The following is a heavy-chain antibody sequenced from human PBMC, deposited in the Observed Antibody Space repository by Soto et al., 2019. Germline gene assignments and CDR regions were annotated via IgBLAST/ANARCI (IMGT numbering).Heavy chain of an antibody. V-gene: IGHV3-9*01. Sequence: EEQLVESGGGLGQPGRSLRLSFAASGFTFDDYAMHWVRQVPGKGLEWVSGISWNSGSITYADSVKGRFTISRDNAKNSLSLQINSLRAEDTALYYCTKGNGWSPTGDAFDIWGQGTMLIVSS. CDR2: ISWNSGSI. CDR1: GFTFDDYA. D-gene: IGHD6-19*01. J-gene: IGHJ3*02. CDR3: TKGNGWSPTGDAFDI.